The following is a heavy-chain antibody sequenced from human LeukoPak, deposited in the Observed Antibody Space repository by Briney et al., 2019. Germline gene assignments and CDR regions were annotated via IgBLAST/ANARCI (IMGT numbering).Heavy chain of an antibody. CDR2: ISYDGSNK. J-gene: IGHJ3*02. V-gene: IGHV3-30*03. Sequence: RGSLRLSCAASEFTFSSYGMHWVRQAPGKGLEWVAVISYDGSNKYYADSVKGRFTISRDNSKNTLYLQMNSLRAEDTAVYYCATLQYDFWSGYPIAYDAFDIWGQGTMVTVSS. D-gene: IGHD3-3*01. CDR3: ATLQYDFWSGYPIAYDAFDI. CDR1: EFTFSSYG.